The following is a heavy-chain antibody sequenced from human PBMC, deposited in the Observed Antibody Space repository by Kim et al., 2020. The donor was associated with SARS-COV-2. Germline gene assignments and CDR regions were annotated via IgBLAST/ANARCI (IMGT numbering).Heavy chain of an antibody. D-gene: IGHD3-10*01. CDR2: ISSSSSYI. CDR1: GFTFRSYS. J-gene: IGHJ4*02. V-gene: IGHV3-21*01. CDR3: ARVFRGVIKGYYFDY. Sequence: GGYLRLSCAASGFTFRSYSMNWVRQAPGKGLEWVSSISSSSSYIYYADSVKGRFTISRDNAKNSLYLQMNSLRDEDTAVYYCARVFRGVIKGYYFDYWGQGTLVTVSS.